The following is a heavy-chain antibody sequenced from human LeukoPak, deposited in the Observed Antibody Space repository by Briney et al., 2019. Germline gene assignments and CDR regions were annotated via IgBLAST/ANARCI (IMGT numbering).Heavy chain of an antibody. V-gene: IGHV1-8*01. CDR2: MNPNSGNT. D-gene: IGHD6-19*01. CDR3: ARCRSSGWYADY. Sequence: ASVKVSCRASGYTFTTYDINWVRQATGQGLEWMGWMNPNSGNTGYAQKFQGRVTMTRNTSISTAYMELSSLRSEDTAVYYCARCRSSGWYADYWGQGTLVTVSS. CDR1: GYTFTTYD. J-gene: IGHJ4*02.